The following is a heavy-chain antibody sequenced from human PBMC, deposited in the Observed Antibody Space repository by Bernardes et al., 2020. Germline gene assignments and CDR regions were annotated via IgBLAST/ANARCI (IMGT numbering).Heavy chain of an antibody. V-gene: IGHV4-61*01. CDR3: ARIMVRGVIIGFDP. D-gene: IGHD3-10*01. J-gene: IGHJ5*02. CDR1: GGSVSSGSYY. Sequence: SKTLSVTCTVSGGSVSSGSYYWSWIRQPPGKGLEWIGYIYYSGSTNYNPSLKSRVTISVDTSKNQFSLKLSSVTAADTAVYYCARIMVRGVIIGFDPWGQGTLVTVSS. CDR2: IYYSGST.